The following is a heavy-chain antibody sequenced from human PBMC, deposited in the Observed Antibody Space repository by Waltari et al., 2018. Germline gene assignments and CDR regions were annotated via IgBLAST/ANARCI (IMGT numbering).Heavy chain of an antibody. D-gene: IGHD2-2*01. CDR2: INPNSGDT. CDR3: ARESAFSTSWYPGFDP. J-gene: IGHJ5*02. V-gene: IGHV1-2*06. Sequence: QVQLVQSGAEVKKPGASVKVSCKASGYTLTSYSMHWVRQAPGQGREGMGRINPNSGDTNSARKLQDRVTRPRDTTVNTAYMVVGRLTSDDTAVYFCARESAFSTSWYPGFDPWGQGTLVTVAS. CDR1: GYTLTSYS.